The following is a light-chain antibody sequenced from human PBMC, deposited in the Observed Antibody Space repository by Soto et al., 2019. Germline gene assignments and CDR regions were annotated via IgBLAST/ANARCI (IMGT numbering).Light chain of an antibody. J-gene: IGLJ1*01. Sequence: QSVLTQPPSVSGAPGQRVTISCTGSSSNIGAGYDVHGYQQLPGTAPKLLIYGNNNRPSGVPDRFSGSKSGTSASLAITGVQAEDEADYYCQSYDSSLSGYVFGTGTKLTVL. V-gene: IGLV1-40*01. CDR2: GNN. CDR1: SSNIGAGYD. CDR3: QSYDSSLSGYV.